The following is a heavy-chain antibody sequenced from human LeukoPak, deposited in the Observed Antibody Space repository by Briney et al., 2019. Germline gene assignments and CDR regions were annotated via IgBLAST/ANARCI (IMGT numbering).Heavy chain of an antibody. Sequence: PGGSLRLSCAASGFTFDDYAMHWVRHAPGKGLEWVSGISWNSGSIGYADSVKGRFTISRDNAKNSLYLQMNSLRAEDMALYYCAAIAAAGDDYWGQGTLVTVSS. CDR2: ISWNSGSI. CDR3: AAIAAAGDDY. V-gene: IGHV3-9*03. J-gene: IGHJ4*02. D-gene: IGHD6-13*01. CDR1: GFTFDDYA.